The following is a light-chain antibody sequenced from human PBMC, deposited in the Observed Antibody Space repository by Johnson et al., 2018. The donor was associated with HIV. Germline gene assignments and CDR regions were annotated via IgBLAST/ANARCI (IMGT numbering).Light chain of an antibody. CDR3: GTWDTSLSVYV. V-gene: IGLV1-51*02. CDR2: EKN. Sequence: QSVLTQPPSVSAAPGQKVTISCSGSSSNIGNNYVSWYQQLPGTSPKLLIYEKNKRPSGIPDRFSGSKSGTSVTLAITGLQTGDEADYYCGTWDTSLSVYVFGTGTKVTVL. J-gene: IGLJ1*01. CDR1: SSNIGNNY.